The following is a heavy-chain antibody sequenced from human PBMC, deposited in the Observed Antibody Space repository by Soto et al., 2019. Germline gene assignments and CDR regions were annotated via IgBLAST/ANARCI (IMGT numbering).Heavy chain of an antibody. V-gene: IGHV4-34*01. J-gene: IGHJ4*02. D-gene: IGHD7-27*01. CDR1: GGSFSGYY. Sequence: QVQLQQWGAALLKPSETLSLTCAVYGGSFSGYYWNWIRQPPGKGLEWIGEINHSGSTNYNPSLKSRVTLSVDTSKNQFSLKLSSVTAADTAVYYCARGWGRIFDYWGQGTLVTVSS. CDR2: INHSGST. CDR3: ARGWGRIFDY.